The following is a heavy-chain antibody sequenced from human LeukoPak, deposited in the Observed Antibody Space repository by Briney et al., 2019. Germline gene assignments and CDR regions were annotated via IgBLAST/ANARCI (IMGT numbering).Heavy chain of an antibody. J-gene: IGHJ5*02. D-gene: IGHD6-13*01. CDR3: ARRLGIAAAGTIGWFDP. V-gene: IGHV5-51*01. Sequence: GESLKISCKGSGYSFTSYWIGWVRQMPGKDLEGMGIIYPGDSDTRYSPSFQGQVTISADKSISTAYLQWSSLKASDTAMYYCARRLGIAAAGTIGWFDPRGQGTLVTVSS. CDR1: GYSFTSYW. CDR2: IYPGDSDT.